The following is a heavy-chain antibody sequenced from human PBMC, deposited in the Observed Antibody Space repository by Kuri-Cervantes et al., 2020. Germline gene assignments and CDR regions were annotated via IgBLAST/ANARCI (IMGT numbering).Heavy chain of an antibody. V-gene: IGHV3-23*01. D-gene: IGHD2-2*01. CDR1: GFTFSSYA. Sequence: GGSLRLSCAASGFTFSSYAMSCVRQAPGKGLEWVSAISGSGGSTYYADSVKGRFTISRDNSKNTLYLQMNSLRAEDTAVYYCAKYDRKLVPAASFDYWGQGTLVTVSS. CDR2: ISGSGGST. J-gene: IGHJ4*02. CDR3: AKYDRKLVPAASFDY.